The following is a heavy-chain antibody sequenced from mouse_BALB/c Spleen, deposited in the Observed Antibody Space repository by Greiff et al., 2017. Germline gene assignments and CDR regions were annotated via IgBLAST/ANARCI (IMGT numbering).Heavy chain of an antibody. D-gene: IGHD2-1*01. CDR3: ARRDLLRAMDY. CDR2: INPYNDGT. V-gene: IGHV1-14*01. CDR1: GYAFTSYV. Sequence: VQLQQSGAELVRPGSSVKISCKASGYAFTSYVMHWVKQKPGQGLEWIGYINPYNDGTKYNEKFKGKATLTSDKSSSTAYMELSSLTSEDSAVYYCARRDLLRAMDYWGQGTSVTVSS. J-gene: IGHJ4*01.